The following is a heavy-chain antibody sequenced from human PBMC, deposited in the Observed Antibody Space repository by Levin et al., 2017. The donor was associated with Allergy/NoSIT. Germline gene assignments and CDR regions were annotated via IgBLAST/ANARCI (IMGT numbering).Heavy chain of an antibody. CDR1: GYSFTNYW. CDR2: IYPGDSDT. CDR3: ARPPRSDAPPGYLHH. D-gene: IGHD2-2*01. Sequence: GGSLRLSCKGSGYSFTNYWIGWVRQMPGKGLEWMGIIYPGDSDTRYSPSFQGQVTISADKSIRTAYLQWSSLKASDTAMYYCARPPRSDAPPGYLHHWGQGTLVTVSS. J-gene: IGHJ1*01. V-gene: IGHV5-51*01.